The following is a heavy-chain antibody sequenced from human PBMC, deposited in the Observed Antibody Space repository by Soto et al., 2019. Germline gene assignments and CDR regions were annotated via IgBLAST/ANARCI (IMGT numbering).Heavy chain of an antibody. Sequence: ASVKVSCKASGYTFTSYYINWVRQATGQGLEWMGWMNPNSGNTGYAQKFQGRVTMTRNTSISTAYMELSSLRSEDTAVYYCARGYERYYYYYGMDVWGQGTTVTVSS. V-gene: IGHV1-8*01. CDR1: GYTFTSYY. CDR3: ARGYERYYYYYGMDV. D-gene: IGHD5-12*01. CDR2: MNPNSGNT. J-gene: IGHJ6*02.